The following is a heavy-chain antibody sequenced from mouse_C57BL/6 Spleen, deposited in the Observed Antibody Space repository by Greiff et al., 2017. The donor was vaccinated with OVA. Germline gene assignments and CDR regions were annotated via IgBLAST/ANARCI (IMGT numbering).Heavy chain of an antibody. V-gene: IGHV5-4*01. J-gene: IGHJ2*01. CDR1: GFTFSSYA. Sequence: EVQGVESGGGLVKPGGSLKLSCAASGFTFSSYAMSWVRQTPEKRLEWVATISDGGSYTYYPDNVKGRFTISRDNAKNNLYLQMSHLKSEDTAMYYCARDSPVIGKEGPPDYWGQGTTLTVSS. CDR2: ISDGGSYT. CDR3: ARDSPVIGKEGPPDY. D-gene: IGHD3-1*01.